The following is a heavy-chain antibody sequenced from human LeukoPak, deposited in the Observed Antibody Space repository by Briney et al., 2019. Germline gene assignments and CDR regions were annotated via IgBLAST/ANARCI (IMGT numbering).Heavy chain of an antibody. J-gene: IGHJ4*02. CDR2: IYYNGST. D-gene: IGHD6-13*01. CDR1: GGSVGSGSYY. V-gene: IGHV4-61*01. Sequence: PSETLSLTCTVSGGSVGSGSYYWSWIRQPPGKGLEWIGSIYYNGSTNYNPSLKSRVTLSVDTSKNQFSLKLTSVTAADTAVYYCARGRAAAGPYYFDYWGQGTLVTVSS. CDR3: ARGRAAAGPYYFDY.